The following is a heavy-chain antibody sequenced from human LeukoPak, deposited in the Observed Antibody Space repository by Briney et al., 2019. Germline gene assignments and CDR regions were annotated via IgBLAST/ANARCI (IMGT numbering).Heavy chain of an antibody. V-gene: IGHV3-9*01. CDR3: AKDMAQQLAPSHPNYYGMDV. Sequence: GRSLRLSCAASGFTFDDSAMHWGRHAPGKGLERVSGISWNSGSIDYTDSVKGRFTISRDNAKNSLYLQMNSLRAEDTALYYCAKDMAQQLAPSHPNYYGMDVWGKGTTGTVS. CDR2: ISWNSGSI. D-gene: IGHD6-13*01. CDR1: GFTFDDSA. J-gene: IGHJ6*04.